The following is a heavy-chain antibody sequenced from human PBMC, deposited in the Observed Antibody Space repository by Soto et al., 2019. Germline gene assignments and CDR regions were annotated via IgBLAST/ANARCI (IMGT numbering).Heavy chain of an antibody. CDR3: AAAPIYDILTVALDY. CDR1: GFTFTSSA. J-gene: IGHJ4*02. CDR2: IVVGTGNT. Sequence: KVSCKASGFTFTSSAVQWVRQARGQRLEWIGWIVVGTGNTNYAQKFQERVTITRDMSTSTAYMELSSLRSEDTAVYYCAAAPIYDILTVALDYWGQGTLVTVSS. D-gene: IGHD3-9*01. V-gene: IGHV1-58*01.